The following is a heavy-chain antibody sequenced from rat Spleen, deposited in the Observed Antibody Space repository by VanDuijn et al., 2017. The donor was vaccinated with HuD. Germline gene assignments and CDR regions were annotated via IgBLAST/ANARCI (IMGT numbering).Heavy chain of an antibody. J-gene: IGHJ2*01. Sequence: EVQLVESGGGLVQPGRSMKLSCAASGFTFSNYGMAWVRQAPKKGLEWVAYISYDGGSTYYRDSVKGRFTISRDNAKSTLYLQMDSLRSEDTATYYCTTDTADYWGQGVMVTVAS. CDR3: TTDTADY. CDR2: ISYDGGST. V-gene: IGHV5-20*01. CDR1: GFTFSNYG.